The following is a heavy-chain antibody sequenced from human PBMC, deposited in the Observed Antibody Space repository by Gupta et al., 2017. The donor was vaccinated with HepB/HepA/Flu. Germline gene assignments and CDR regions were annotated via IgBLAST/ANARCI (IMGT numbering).Heavy chain of an antibody. D-gene: IGHD3-16*01. Sequence: VQLVESGGGLVKPGGSLRLSCAASGFTFSSYSMNWVRQAPGKGLEWVSSISSSSSYIYYADSVKGRFTISRDNAKNSLYLQMNSLRAEDTAVYYCARDDGGGLWSHDAFDIWGQGTMVTVSS. J-gene: IGHJ3*02. CDR3: ARDDGGGLWSHDAFDI. CDR2: ISSSSSYI. V-gene: IGHV3-21*01. CDR1: GFTFSSYS.